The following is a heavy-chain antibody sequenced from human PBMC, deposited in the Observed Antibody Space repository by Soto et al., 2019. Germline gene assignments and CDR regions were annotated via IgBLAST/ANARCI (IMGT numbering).Heavy chain of an antibody. D-gene: IGHD2-15*01. J-gene: IGHJ5*01. CDR3: ARGRYCLTGRCFPNWFDS. CDR2: IYKSTTT. V-gene: IGHV4-4*08. Sequence: KTSETLSLTCSVSGSSISSYFWAWIRQPPGQALEYIGYIYKSTTTYYNPSFESRVAISLDTSKSQFSLTVTSVTAADTAVYFCARGRYCLTGRCFPNWFDSWGQGTLVTVSS. CDR1: GSSISSYF.